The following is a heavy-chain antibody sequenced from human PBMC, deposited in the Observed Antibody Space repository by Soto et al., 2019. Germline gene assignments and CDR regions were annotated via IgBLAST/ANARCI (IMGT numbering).Heavy chain of an antibody. J-gene: IGHJ3*02. V-gene: IGHV3-53*01. CDR3: ARGDGVLGYFYWPRRAGVAFDI. CDR2: IYSGGST. CDR1: RFTVSSNY. Sequence: GGSLRLSCAASRFTVSSNYMSWVRQAPGKGLEWVSVIYSGGSTYYADSVKGRFTISGDNSKNTLYLQMNSLRAEDTAVYYCARGDGVLGYFYWPRRAGVAFDIWGQGIMVTV. D-gene: IGHD3-9*01.